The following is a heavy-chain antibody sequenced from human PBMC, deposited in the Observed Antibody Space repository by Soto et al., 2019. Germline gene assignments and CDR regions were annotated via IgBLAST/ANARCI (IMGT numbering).Heavy chain of an antibody. CDR3: AKGPVGYYYGSGSSTLFDD. CDR1: GFTFYDYA. CDR2: ISWNSGSI. D-gene: IGHD3-10*01. V-gene: IGHV3-9*01. Sequence: GGSLRLSCAASGFTFYDYAMHWVRQAPGKGLEWVSGISWNSGSIGYADSVKGRFTISRDNAKNSLYLQMNSLRAEDTALYYCAKGPVGYYYGSGSSTLFDDWGQGTLVTVSS. J-gene: IGHJ4*02.